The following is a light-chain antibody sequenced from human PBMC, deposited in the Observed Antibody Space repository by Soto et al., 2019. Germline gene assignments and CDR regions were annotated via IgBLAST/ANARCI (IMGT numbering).Light chain of an antibody. CDR1: SSDVGGYNY. V-gene: IGLV2-14*01. CDR2: EVS. Sequence: QSALTQPASVSGSPGQSITISCNGTSSDVGGYNYVSWYQQHPGKAPKLMIYEVSYRPSGVSNRFSGSKSGNTASLTITGLQAEDEADYYCSSYTSSSTLDYVFGTGTKVTVL. J-gene: IGLJ1*01. CDR3: SSYTSSSTLDYV.